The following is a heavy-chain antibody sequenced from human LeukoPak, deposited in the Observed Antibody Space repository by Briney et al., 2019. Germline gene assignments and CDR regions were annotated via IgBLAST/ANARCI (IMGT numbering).Heavy chain of an antibody. J-gene: IGHJ4*02. CDR1: GFTFRSYA. V-gene: IGHV3-23*01. CDR2: GSGSGSST. D-gene: IGHD5-12*01. Sequence: PGGSLRLSCAPSGFTFRSYAMSWVRQARRKGLEWVSVGSGSGSSTDYADSVKGRFTISRDNSKNTLYLQMNSLRAEDTAVYYCAGTAYSDSSLGFWGQGTLVTVSS. CDR3: AGTAYSDSSLGF.